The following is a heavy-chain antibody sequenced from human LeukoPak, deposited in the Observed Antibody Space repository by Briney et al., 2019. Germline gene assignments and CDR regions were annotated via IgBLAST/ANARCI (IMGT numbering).Heavy chain of an antibody. J-gene: IGHJ4*02. D-gene: IGHD3-3*01. CDR2: IRDDGSNK. V-gene: IGHV3-30*02. CDR1: GFTFSSYG. CDR3: SKDVKHFSMPLFGSPQYYFDY. Sequence: PGGSLRPSCAASGFTFSSYGMHWVHQAPGKGLEWVVFIRDDGSNKYYEDSVKGRFTISRDYSKNTLYLQMNRLRAEDTLMTRRSKDVKHFSMPLFGSPQYYFDYSSQGCLVTVFS.